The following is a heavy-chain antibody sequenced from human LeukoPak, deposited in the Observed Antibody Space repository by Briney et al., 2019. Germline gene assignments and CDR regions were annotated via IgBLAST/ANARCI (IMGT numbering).Heavy chain of an antibody. J-gene: IGHJ4*02. CDR1: RFTVSSYA. V-gene: IGHV3-23*01. Sequence: PGGSLRLSCAASRFTVSSYAMNWVRQAPGKGLEWVSAISVGGDSTDYVDSVKGRFTISRDNSKNTVYLHMNSLRAEDTAVYYCAKDAWAYSFGSYFDYWGQGILVTVSA. D-gene: IGHD5-18*01. CDR3: AKDAWAYSFGSYFDY. CDR2: ISVGGDST.